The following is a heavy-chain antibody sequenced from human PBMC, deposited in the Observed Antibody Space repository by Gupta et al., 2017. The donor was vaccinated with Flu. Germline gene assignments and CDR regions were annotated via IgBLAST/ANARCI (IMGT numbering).Heavy chain of an antibody. Sequence: YVDSVKGRFTISRDNAKNSLYLQMNSLRAEDTAVYYCARNQAYKVYQLPPPPTDYWGQGTLVTVSS. D-gene: IGHD2-2*01. CDR3: ARNQAYKVYQLPPPPTDY. V-gene: IGHV3-7*01. J-gene: IGHJ4*02.